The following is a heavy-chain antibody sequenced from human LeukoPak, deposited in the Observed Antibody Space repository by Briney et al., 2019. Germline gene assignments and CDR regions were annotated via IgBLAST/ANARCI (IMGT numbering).Heavy chain of an antibody. CDR2: ISSSSSYV. Sequence: PGGSLRLSCAASGFTFSSYSRNWVRQAPGKGLEWVSSISSSSSYVYYADSVKGRFTISRDNAKNSLYLQMNSLRAEDTAVYYCARPYYDILTGTAEYFDLWGRGTLVTVSS. J-gene: IGHJ2*01. CDR1: GFTFSSYS. D-gene: IGHD3-9*01. CDR3: ARPYYDILTGTAEYFDL. V-gene: IGHV3-21*01.